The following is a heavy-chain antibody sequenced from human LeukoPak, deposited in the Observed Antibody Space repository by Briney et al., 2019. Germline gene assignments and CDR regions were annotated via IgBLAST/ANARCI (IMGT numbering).Heavy chain of an antibody. CDR3: ARGKDIVVVPAAIWFDP. V-gene: IGHV4-34*01. D-gene: IGHD2-2*01. CDR2: INHSGST. Sequence: PSETLSLTSAVYGGSFSGYYWSWIRQPPGKGLEWIGEINHSGSTNYNPSLKSRVTISVDTSKNQFSLKLSSVTAADTAVYYCARGKDIVVVPAAIWFDPWGQGTLVTVSS. J-gene: IGHJ5*02. CDR1: GGSFSGYY.